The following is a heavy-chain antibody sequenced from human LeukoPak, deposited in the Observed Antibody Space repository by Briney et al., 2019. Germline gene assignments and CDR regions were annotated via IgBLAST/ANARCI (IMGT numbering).Heavy chain of an antibody. CDR1: GFTFSSYG. CDR3: AKDRVVVRGFQH. CDR2: ISGSGGST. J-gene: IGHJ1*01. V-gene: IGHV3-23*01. D-gene: IGHD3-22*01. Sequence: GGSLRLPCAASGFTFSSYGMSWVRQAPGKGLEWVSAISGSGGSTYYADSVKGRFTISRDNSKNTLYLQMNSLRAEDTAVYYCAKDRVVVRGFQHWGQGTLVTVSS.